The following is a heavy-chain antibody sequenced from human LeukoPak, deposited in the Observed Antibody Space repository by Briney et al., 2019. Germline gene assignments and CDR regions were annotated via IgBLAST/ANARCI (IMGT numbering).Heavy chain of an antibody. CDR3: ARAYGSGSSYHPDY. D-gene: IGHD3-10*01. Sequence: ASVKVSCEASGYTFTAYYMHWVRQAPGQRLEWMGWINPNSGVTNSSQKFQDRVTLTRDTSISTAYMELGSLRSDDTAIYYCARAYGSGSSYHPDYWGQGTLVTVSS. V-gene: IGHV1-2*02. CDR2: INPNSGVT. J-gene: IGHJ4*02. CDR1: GYTFTAYY.